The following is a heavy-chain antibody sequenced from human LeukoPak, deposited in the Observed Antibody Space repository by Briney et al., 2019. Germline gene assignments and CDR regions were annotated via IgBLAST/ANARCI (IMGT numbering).Heavy chain of an antibody. V-gene: IGHV1-46*01. Sequence: ASVKVSCTASGYTFTSYYMHWVRQAPGQGLEWMGIINPSGGSTSYAQKFQGRVTMTRDTSTSTVYMELSSLRSEDTAVYYCARGGAFGYFDWLLSSYYYGMDVWGQGTTVTVSS. CDR2: INPSGGST. J-gene: IGHJ6*02. CDR1: GYTFTSYY. D-gene: IGHD3-9*01. CDR3: ARGGAFGYFDWLLSSYYYGMDV.